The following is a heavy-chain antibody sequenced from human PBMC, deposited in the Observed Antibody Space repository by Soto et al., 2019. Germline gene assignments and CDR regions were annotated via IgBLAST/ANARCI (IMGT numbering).Heavy chain of an antibody. CDR3: AKARPLYGGHLDY. D-gene: IGHD4-17*01. V-gene: IGHV3-30*18. J-gene: IGHJ4*02. CDR1: GFTFSGYG. CDR2: ISFDGNNE. Sequence: QVQLVESGGGVVQPGRSLRLSCAASGFTFSGYGMHWVRLAPGKGLEWVAIISFDGNNEYYTDSVKGRFTISRDNSKNTLYLQMNSLRPEDTRVYYCAKARPLYGGHLDYWGQGTLVTVSS.